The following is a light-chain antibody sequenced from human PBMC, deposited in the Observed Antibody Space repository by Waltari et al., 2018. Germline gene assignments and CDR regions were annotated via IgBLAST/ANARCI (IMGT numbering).Light chain of an antibody. V-gene: IGLV1-44*01. Sequence: QSVLTQPPSASGTPGQRVTISCSGSTSNIGRNPVNWYQQLPGTAPKRLIYTNNQRPSGVPYRFSGAKSGTSASLAISGLQSEDEADYYCAAWDDSLSGPGFGGGTKVTVL. CDR1: TSNIGRNP. J-gene: IGLJ3*02. CDR2: TNN. CDR3: AAWDDSLSGPG.